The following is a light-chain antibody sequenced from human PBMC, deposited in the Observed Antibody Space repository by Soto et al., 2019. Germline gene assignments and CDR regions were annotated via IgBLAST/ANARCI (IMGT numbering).Light chain of an antibody. J-gene: IGKJ1*01. CDR3: QQYASSPFWT. V-gene: IGKV3-20*01. Sequence: EIVLTQSPGTLSLSPGEGATLSCRASQSVSGNYCAWYQQKPGQAPRLLMFGASNRASGIPNRFSGSGSGTDFTLTISRLEPEDFAVYYCQQYASSPFWTFGQGTKVEVK. CDR1: QSVSGNY. CDR2: GAS.